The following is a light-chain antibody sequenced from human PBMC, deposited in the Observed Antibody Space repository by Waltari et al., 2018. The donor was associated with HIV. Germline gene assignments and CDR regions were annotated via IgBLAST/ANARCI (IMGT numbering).Light chain of an antibody. Sequence: DIVMTQSPVSLALSLGEGDTLHFEFSQTIFYSSKNKNYLAWYQQRPGQTPKLLIYWASTRDSGVPDRFSGSGSGTDFTLTISNLQSEDVAIYFCQQYYSNPPTFGQGTKVEVK. J-gene: IGKJ1*01. CDR2: WAS. CDR1: QTIFYSSKNKNY. V-gene: IGKV4-1*01. CDR3: QQYYSNPPT.